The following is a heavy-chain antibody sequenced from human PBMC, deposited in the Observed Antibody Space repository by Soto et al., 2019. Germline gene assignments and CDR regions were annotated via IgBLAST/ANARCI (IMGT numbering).Heavy chain of an antibody. D-gene: IGHD5-18*01. CDR2: INPNSGGT. Sequence: SAEVSLRASRYTFTGYYMHWVRQAPGQGLEWMGWINPNSGGTNYAQRFQGRVTMTRDTSISTAYMELSRLRSDDTAVYYCARDMSYVASYWGQGTLVTVSS. V-gene: IGHV1-2*02. J-gene: IGHJ4*02. CDR1: RYTFTGYY. CDR3: ARDMSYVASY.